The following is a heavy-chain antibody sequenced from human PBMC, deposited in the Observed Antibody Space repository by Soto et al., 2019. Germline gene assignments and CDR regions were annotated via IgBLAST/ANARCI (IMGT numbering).Heavy chain of an antibody. CDR2: ISPNSGNT. D-gene: IGHD2-15*01. V-gene: IGHV1-18*01. Sequence: GASVKVSCKASGYTFTSYGIIWVRQAPGQGLEWMGYISPNSGNTTYAQKLQGRVTMTTDTSTSTAYMELRSLRSDDTAVYYCARGYCSGGSCYPNYYYYMDVWGKGTTVTVSS. CDR1: GYTFTSYG. CDR3: ARGYCSGGSCYPNYYYYMDV. J-gene: IGHJ6*03.